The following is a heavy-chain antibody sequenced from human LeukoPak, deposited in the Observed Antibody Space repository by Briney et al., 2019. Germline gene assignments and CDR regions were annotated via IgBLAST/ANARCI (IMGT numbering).Heavy chain of an antibody. CDR2: INHSGST. CDR3: ARSPAWIQLWSNWFDP. D-gene: IGHD5-18*01. V-gene: IGHV4-34*01. CDR1: GGSFSGYY. Sequence: TSSETLSLTCAVYGGSFSGYYWSWIRQPPGKGLEWIGEINHSGSTNYNPSLKSRVTISVDTSKNQFSLKLSSVTAADTAVYYCARSPAWIQLWSNWFDPWGQGTLVTVSS. J-gene: IGHJ5*02.